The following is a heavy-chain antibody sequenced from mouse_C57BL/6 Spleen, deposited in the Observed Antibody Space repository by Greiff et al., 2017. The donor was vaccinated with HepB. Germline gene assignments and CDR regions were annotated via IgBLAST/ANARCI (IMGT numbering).Heavy chain of an antibody. CDR3: ARGSSSIETY. D-gene: IGHD1-1*01. J-gene: IGHJ3*01. CDR1: GYAFSNSW. Sequence: VQLQQSGPELVKPGASVKISCKASGYAFSNSWMNWVKQRPGKGLEWIGRIYPGDGDTNYNGKFKGKATLTVDKSSSTAYMQLRSLTSEDSAVQCCARGSSSIETYWGQGTRLTVSA. CDR2: IYPGDGDT. V-gene: IGHV1-82*01.